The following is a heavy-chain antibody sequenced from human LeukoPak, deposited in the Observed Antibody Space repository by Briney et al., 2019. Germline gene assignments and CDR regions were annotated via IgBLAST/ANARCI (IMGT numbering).Heavy chain of an antibody. J-gene: IGHJ4*02. CDR2: ISSSSSYI. V-gene: IGHV3-21*01. CDR1: GFTFSSYS. Sequence: GGSLRLSCAASGFTFSSYSMNWVRQAPGKGLEWVSSISSSSSYIYYADSVKGRFTISRDNAKNSLYLQMNSLRAEDTAVYYCARAQGYCSSTSCYTGDDYWAREPWSPSPQ. D-gene: IGHD2-2*02. CDR3: ARAQGYCSSTSCYTGDDY.